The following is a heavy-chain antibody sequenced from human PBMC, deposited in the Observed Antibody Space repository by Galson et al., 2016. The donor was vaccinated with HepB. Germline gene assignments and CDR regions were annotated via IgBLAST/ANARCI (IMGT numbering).Heavy chain of an antibody. CDR2: ISGSGGST. D-gene: IGHD3-22*01. CDR3: AKDQSRKSYYYDSSGLFDY. CDR1: GFTFSSYA. J-gene: IGHJ4*02. Sequence: SLRLSCAASGFTFSSYAMSWVRQAPGKGLEWVSAISGSGGSTYYADSVKGRFTISRDNSKNTLYLQMNSLRAEDTAVYYCAKDQSRKSYYYDSSGLFDYWGPGTLVTVSS. V-gene: IGHV3-23*01.